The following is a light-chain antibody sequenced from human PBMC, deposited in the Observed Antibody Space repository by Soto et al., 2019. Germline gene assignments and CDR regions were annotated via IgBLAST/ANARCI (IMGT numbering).Light chain of an antibody. V-gene: IGKV1-33*01. CDR3: QQYDSLPLT. CDR2: DAS. CDR1: QDIHSF. Sequence: DIQMTQSPSSLSASVGDRVTIACQATQDIHSFLAWYQQKPGKAPKFLIFDASNLERGVPSRFSRSGSGTDFTFTISSLQPEDIATYFCQQYDSLPLTFGGGTKVEV. J-gene: IGKJ4*01.